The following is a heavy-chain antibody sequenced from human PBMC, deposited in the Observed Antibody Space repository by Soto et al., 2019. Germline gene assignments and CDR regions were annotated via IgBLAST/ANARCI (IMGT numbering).Heavy chain of an antibody. CDR3: AGESTMRGLDY. V-gene: IGHV1-18*01. CDR2: ISAYNGNT. D-gene: IGHD5-12*01. Sequence: QVQLVQSGAEVKKPGASVKVSCKASGYTFTTYGISWVRQAPGQGLQWMGWISAYNGNTNYTKKLKGRVTMTTDTSPRTAYMELRSLRSDDTAVYYCAGESTMRGLDYWGQGTLVTVSS. CDR1: GYTFTTYG. J-gene: IGHJ4*02.